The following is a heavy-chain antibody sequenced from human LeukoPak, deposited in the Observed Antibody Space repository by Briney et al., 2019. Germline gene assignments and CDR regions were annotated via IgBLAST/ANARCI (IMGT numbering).Heavy chain of an antibody. V-gene: IGHV3-21*01. D-gene: IGHD6-13*01. Sequence: PGGSLRLSCAASGFTFSSYSMNWVGQAPGKGLEWVSSISSSSSYIYYADSVKGRFTISRDNAKNSLYLQMNSLRAEDTAVYYCAGGIAAAGGFDYWGQGTLVTVSS. CDR1: GFTFSSYS. CDR3: AGGIAAAGGFDY. CDR2: ISSSSSYI. J-gene: IGHJ4*02.